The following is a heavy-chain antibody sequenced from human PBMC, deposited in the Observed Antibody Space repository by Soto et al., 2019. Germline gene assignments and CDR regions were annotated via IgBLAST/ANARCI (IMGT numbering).Heavy chain of an antibody. CDR1: SVSNAW. D-gene: IGHD3-3*01. CDR3: TTAISRGRQYYDFWSGYSKTYYYYGMDV. J-gene: IGHJ6*02. CDR2: IKSKTDGGTT. V-gene: IGHV3-15*07. Sequence: SVSNAWMNWVRQAPGKGLEWVGRIKSKTDGGTTDYAAPVKGRFTISRDDSKNTLYLQMNSLKTEDTAVYYCTTAISRGRQYYDFWSGYSKTYYYYGMDVWGQGTTVTVSS.